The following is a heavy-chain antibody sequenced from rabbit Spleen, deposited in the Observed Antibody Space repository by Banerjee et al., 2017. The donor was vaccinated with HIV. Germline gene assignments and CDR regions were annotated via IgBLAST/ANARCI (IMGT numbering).Heavy chain of an antibody. Sequence: QEQLVESGGGLVKPGGSLKLTCKASGFSFSSSYRICWVRQAPGKGLEWIACIYGGVCGTIYYASWAKGRFARSKTSSTTVTLQMTSLTAADTATYFCAMDTGNSFANDDWDLWGPGTLVTVS. J-gene: IGHJ6*01. CDR3: AMDTGNSFANDDWDL. D-gene: IGHD8-1*01. V-gene: IGHV1S45*01. CDR1: GFSFSSSYR. CDR2: IYGGVCGTI.